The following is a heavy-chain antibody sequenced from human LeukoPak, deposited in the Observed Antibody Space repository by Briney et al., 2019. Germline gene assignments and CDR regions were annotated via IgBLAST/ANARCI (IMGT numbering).Heavy chain of an antibody. D-gene: IGHD2-2*02. V-gene: IGHV3-49*04. CDR3: TSTHCSSTSCYKANDAFDI. CDR1: EFTFGDYA. Sequence: GGSLRLSCTASEFTFGDYAMSWVRQAPGKGLEWVGFIRSKAYGGTTEYAASVKGRFTISRDDSKSIAYLQMNSLKTEDTAVYYCTSTHCSSTSCYKANDAFDIWGQGTMVTVSS. CDR2: IRSKAYGGTT. J-gene: IGHJ3*02.